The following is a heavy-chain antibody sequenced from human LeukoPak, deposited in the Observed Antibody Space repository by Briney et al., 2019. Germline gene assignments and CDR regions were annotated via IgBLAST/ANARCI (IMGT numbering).Heavy chain of an antibody. CDR2: IIPILGIA. Sequence: GASVKVSCKASGGTFSSYAISWVRQAPGQGLEWMGRIIPILGIANYAQKFQGRVTITADKSTSTAYMELSSLRSEDTAVYYCATDGGYSSPALIWGQGTLVTVSS. CDR1: GGTFSSYA. D-gene: IGHD2-21*02. V-gene: IGHV1-69*04. CDR3: ATDGGYSSPALI. J-gene: IGHJ4*02.